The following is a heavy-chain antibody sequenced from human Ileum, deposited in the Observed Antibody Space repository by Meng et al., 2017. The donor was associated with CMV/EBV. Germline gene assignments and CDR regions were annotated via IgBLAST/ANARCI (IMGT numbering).Heavy chain of an antibody. CDR3: ARRSSGLFDY. CDR2: IYYSGTT. J-gene: IGHJ4*02. Sequence: QVQRQEAGPGLGKPSQTLSLTCTVSGGSISSGDYYWTWIRQPPGKGLEWIGYIYYSGTTYYNPSLKSRVSISVDTSRNQFSLQLSSVTAADTAVYYCARRSSGLFDYWGQGILVTVSS. V-gene: IGHV4-30-4*08. D-gene: IGHD6-13*01. CDR1: GGSISSGDYY.